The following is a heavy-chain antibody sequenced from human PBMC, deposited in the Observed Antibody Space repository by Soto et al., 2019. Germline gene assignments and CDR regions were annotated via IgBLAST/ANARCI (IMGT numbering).Heavy chain of an antibody. CDR2: INAANGDT. D-gene: IGHD2-2*01. Sequence: QVQLVQSGTEVKKPGASVKVSCKASGYTFTSYGIHWVRQAPGQRLEWMGWINAANGDTNYAQKLQGRVTMTTDTSTSTAYMELRSLRSDDTAVYYCARDASRVVPAATGGMDVWGQGTTVTISS. CDR1: GYTFTSYG. V-gene: IGHV1-3*01. J-gene: IGHJ6*02. CDR3: ARDASRVVPAATGGMDV.